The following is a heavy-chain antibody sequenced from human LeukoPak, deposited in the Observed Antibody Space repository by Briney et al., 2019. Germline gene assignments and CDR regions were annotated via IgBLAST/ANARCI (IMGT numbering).Heavy chain of an antibody. CDR1: GFTFSHFW. D-gene: IGHD3-9*01. CDR3: ARRLRITIWKATSSNWFDP. J-gene: IGHJ5*02. V-gene: IGHV3-7*01. CDR2: IKKTGSET. Sequence: GGSLRLSCAASGFTFSHFWMSWVRQAPGKGLEWVAYIKKTGSETYYVDSVKGRFTITRDNTRNSLFLQMYSLRAEDTAVYYCARRLRITIWKATSSNWFDPWGQGTLVTVSS.